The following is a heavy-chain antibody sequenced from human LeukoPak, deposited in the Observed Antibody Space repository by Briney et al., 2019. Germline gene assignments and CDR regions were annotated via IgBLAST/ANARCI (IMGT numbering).Heavy chain of an antibody. D-gene: IGHD3-22*01. J-gene: IGHJ4*02. CDR2: ISSSSRPI. CDR1: GFTFSSYS. CDR3: AKDPNTIIVVVSFGGFDY. Sequence: GGSLRLSCAASGFTFSSYSMNWVRQAPGKGLEWVSYISSSSRPIYYADSVKGRFTISRDNAKNSLYLQMDSLRAEDTAVYYCAKDPNTIIVVVSFGGFDYWGQGTLVTVSS. V-gene: IGHV3-48*01.